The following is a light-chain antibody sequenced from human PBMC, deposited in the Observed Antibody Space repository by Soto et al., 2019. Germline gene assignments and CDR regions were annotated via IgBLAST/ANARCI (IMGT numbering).Light chain of an antibody. CDR1: QSVSSSY. J-gene: IGKJ5*01. Sequence: EIVLTQPPGTLSLSPGERATLSCRASQSVSSSYLAWYQQNPGQAPRLLIYDASNRATGIPARFSGSGSGTDFTLTINSLEPEDFAVYYCQQRSNWPSITFGQGTRLEIK. V-gene: IGKV3D-20*02. CDR3: QQRSNWPSIT. CDR2: DAS.